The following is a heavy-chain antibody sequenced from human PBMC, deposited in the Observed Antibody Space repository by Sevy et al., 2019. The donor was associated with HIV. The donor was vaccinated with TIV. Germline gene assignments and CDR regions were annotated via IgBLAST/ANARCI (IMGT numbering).Heavy chain of an antibody. CDR2: TSNSGSAK. J-gene: IGHJ4*02. V-gene: IGHV3-48*03. D-gene: IGHD4-17*01. CDR1: GFPFGSYE. CDR3: ARDLPPSATTVAHFDY. Sequence: GGSLRLSCTASGFPFGSYEMNWVRQAPGKGLEWVSYTSNSGSAKYYSDSVRGRFTISRDNAKNSLYLQMNSLRAEDTAVYYCARDLPPSATTVAHFDYWGRGTLVTVSS.